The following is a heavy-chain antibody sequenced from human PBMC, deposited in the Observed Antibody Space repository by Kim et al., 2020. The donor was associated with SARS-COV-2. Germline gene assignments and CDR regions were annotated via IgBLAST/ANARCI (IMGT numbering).Heavy chain of an antibody. V-gene: IGHV3-23*01. CDR2: ISGGGHST. D-gene: IGHD3-10*01. Sequence: GGSLRLSCAASGFTFGSSAMAWVRQAPGKGLEWLSAISGGGHSTYYANSVKGRFTVSRDNSKNTVYLQMYSLRAEDTAVYYCAKELVSRSSLSFDYWGQGTLVTVCS. J-gene: IGHJ4*02. CDR3: AKELVSRSSLSFDY. CDR1: GFTFGSSA.